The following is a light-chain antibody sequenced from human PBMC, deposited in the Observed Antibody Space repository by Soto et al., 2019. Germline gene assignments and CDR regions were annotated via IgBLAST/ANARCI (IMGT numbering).Light chain of an antibody. CDR3: QQGYSTPPT. J-gene: IGKJ4*01. Sequence: DIQMTQSPSSLSASVGDRVTITCRARQSISSYLSWYQQRPGKAPHLLIYGASTLQSGVPSRFGGSGSGTDFTLTISSLQPEDFATYYCQQGYSTPPTFGGGTKVEIK. V-gene: IGKV1-39*01. CDR2: GAS. CDR1: QSISSY.